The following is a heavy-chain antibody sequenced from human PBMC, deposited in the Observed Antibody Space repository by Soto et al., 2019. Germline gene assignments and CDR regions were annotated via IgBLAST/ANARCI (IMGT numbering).Heavy chain of an antibody. V-gene: IGHV4-39*01. Sequence: SETLSLTCTVSGGSISSSSYYWGWIRQPPGKGLEWIGSIYYSGSTYYNPSLKSRVTISVDTSKNQFSLKLSSVTAADTAVYYCARQKRRQWLPPGELRGVIDPWGQGTLVTVSS. J-gene: IGHJ5*02. CDR3: ARQKRRQWLPPGELRGVIDP. CDR1: GGSISSSSYY. D-gene: IGHD6-19*01. CDR2: IYYSGST.